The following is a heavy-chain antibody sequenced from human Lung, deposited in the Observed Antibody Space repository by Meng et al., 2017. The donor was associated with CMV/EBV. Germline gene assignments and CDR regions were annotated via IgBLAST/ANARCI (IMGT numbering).Heavy chain of an antibody. CDR1: GFTFSSYW. J-gene: IGHJ6*02. D-gene: IGHD2-21*01. V-gene: IGHV3-7*01. CDR3: ARDNSIIADYGMDV. CDR2: IKQDGSEK. Sequence: GESLKISCAASGFTFSSYWMSWVRQAPGKGLEWVANIKQDGSEKYYVDSVKGRFTISRDNAKNSLYLQMNSLRAEDTAVYYCARDNSIIADYGMDVWGQGNXVXVSS.